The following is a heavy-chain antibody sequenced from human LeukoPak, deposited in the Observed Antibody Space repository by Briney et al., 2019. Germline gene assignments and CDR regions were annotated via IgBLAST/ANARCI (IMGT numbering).Heavy chain of an antibody. CDR1: GGSFNDYY. V-gene: IGHV4-34*01. Sequence: SETLSLTCAVYGGSFNDYYWNWIRQPPGKGLEWIGEINLRGSTTYNPSLKSRVTISLDESKNQFSLKLSSVTAADTAVYYCARVRGWGVAVSGVALAFDIWGQGTMVTVSS. CDR2: INLRGST. J-gene: IGHJ3*02. CDR3: ARVRGWGVAVSGVALAFDI. D-gene: IGHD3-16*01.